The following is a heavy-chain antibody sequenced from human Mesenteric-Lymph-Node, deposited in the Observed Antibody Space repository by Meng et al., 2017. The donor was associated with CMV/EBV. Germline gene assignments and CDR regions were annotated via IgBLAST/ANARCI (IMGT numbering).Heavy chain of an antibody. CDR1: GFTFNTHW. J-gene: IGHJ6*02. CDR2: ISWDGGRT. Sequence: GESLKISCAASGFTFNTHWMHWVRQAPGKGLEWVSIISWDGGRTYYADSVKGRFTISRDNSKNSLYLQMNSLRAEDTALYYCAKDSSCTNGVCYSEAYYYYGLDVWGQGTTVTVS. D-gene: IGHD2-8*01. V-gene: IGHV3-43D*03. CDR3: AKDSSCTNGVCYSEAYYYYGLDV.